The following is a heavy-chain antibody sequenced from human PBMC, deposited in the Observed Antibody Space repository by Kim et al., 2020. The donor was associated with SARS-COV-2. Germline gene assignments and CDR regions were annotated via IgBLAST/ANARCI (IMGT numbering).Heavy chain of an antibody. D-gene: IGHD6-19*01. V-gene: IGHV4-59*01. J-gene: IGHJ6*02. CDR2: IYYSGST. CDR1: GGSISSYY. CDR3: ARVGDSSGWYYYYYGMDV. Sequence: SETLSLTCTVSGGSISSYYWSWIRQPPGKGLEWIGYIYYSGSTNYNPSLKSRVTISVDTSKNQFSLKLSSVTAADTAVYYCARVGDSSGWYYYYYGMDVWGQGTTVTVSS.